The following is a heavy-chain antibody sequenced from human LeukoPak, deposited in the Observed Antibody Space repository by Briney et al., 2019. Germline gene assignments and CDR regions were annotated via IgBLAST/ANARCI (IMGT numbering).Heavy chain of an antibody. V-gene: IGHV3-23*01. CDR1: GFTFSSYA. CDR2: ISGSGGST. J-gene: IGHJ1*01. CDR3: AKMSSGWYQFSEYFQH. D-gene: IGHD6-19*01. Sequence: GGSLRLSCAASGFTFSSYAMSWVRQAPGKGLEWVSAISGSGGSTYYADSVKGRFTISRDNSKNTLYLQMSSLRAEDTAVYYCAKMSSGWYQFSEYFQHWGQGTLVTVSS.